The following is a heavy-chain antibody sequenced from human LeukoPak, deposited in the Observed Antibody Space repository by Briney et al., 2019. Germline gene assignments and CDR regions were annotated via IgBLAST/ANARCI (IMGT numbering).Heavy chain of an antibody. Sequence: SVNVSCKASGGTFSSYAISWVRQAPGQGLEWMGGIIPIFGTANYAQKFQGRVTITADESTSTAYMELSSLRSEDTAVYYCARGPDSSGCRFDPWGQGTLVTVSS. D-gene: IGHD6-19*01. CDR3: ARGPDSSGCRFDP. CDR2: IIPIFGTA. CDR1: GGTFSSYA. J-gene: IGHJ5*02. V-gene: IGHV1-69*13.